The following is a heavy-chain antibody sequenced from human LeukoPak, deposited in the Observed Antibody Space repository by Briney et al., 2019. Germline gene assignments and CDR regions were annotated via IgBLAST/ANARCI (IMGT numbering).Heavy chain of an antibody. V-gene: IGHV3-7*01. CDR1: GFTFSSYL. CDR3: ASYSAG. D-gene: IGHD2-15*01. Sequence: GGSLRLSCAASGFTFSSYLMSWVRQAPGKGLEWVATIKEDGSEKYYVDSLKGRFTISRDNAKNSLYLQMNSLRADDTAVYYCASYSAGWGQGTLVTVSS. CDR2: IKEDGSEK. J-gene: IGHJ4*02.